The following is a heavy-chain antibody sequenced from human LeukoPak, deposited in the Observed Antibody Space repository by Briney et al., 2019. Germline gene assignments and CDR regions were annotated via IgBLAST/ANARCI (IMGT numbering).Heavy chain of an antibody. D-gene: IGHD6-19*01. J-gene: IGHJ4*02. CDR2: IWYDGSYK. V-gene: IGHV3-33*01. CDR3: ARDRYSSGWPTQYYFDH. CDR1: GFTFSTYG. Sequence: GGSLRLSCAASGFTFSTYGLHWVRQAPGKGLEWVAVIWYDGSYKYYADSVKGRFTISRDNSKNTLYLQMNSLRDDDTAVYYCARDRYSSGWPTQYYFDHRGQGTLVTVSS.